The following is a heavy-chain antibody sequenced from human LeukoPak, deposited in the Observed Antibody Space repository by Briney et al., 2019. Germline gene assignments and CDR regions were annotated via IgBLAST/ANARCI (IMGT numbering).Heavy chain of an antibody. J-gene: IGHJ6*03. V-gene: IGHV3-30*18. CDR2: ISYDGSNK. D-gene: IGHD2-15*01. CDR1: GFTFSSYG. CDR3: AKVGALVVAATLLRGTYYYYMDV. Sequence: PGGSLRLSCAASGFTFSSYGMHWVRQAPGKGLEWVAVISYDGSNKYYADSVKGRFTISRDNSKNTLYLQMNSLRAEDTAVYYCAKVGALVVAATLLRGTYYYYMDVWGKGTTVTVSS.